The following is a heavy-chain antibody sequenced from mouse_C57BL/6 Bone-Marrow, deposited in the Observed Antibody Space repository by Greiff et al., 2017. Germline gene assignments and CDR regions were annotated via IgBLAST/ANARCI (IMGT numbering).Heavy chain of an antibody. Sequence: VQLQQSGPELVKPGASVKISCKASGYAFSSSWMNWVQPRPGKGLEWIGRIYPGDGDTNYNGKFKGKATLTADKSSSTSYMQLSSLTSYDSTVYFGAKRGKDYWGQGTTLTVSS. CDR3: AKRGKDY. J-gene: IGHJ2*01. V-gene: IGHV1-82*01. CDR2: IYPGDGDT. CDR1: GYAFSSSW.